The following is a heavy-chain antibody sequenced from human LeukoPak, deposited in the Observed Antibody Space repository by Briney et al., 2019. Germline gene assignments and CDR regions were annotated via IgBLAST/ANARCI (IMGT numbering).Heavy chain of an antibody. V-gene: IGHV3-9*01. J-gene: IGHJ3*02. CDR1: GFTFDDYV. D-gene: IGHD6-19*01. Sequence: PGGSLRLSCAASGFTFDDYVMHWVRQAPGKGLEWVSGISRKSGSIGYADSVKGRFTISRDNAKNSLYLQMNSLRPEDTALYYCAKAAYSSGWYSAIDIWGQGTMVTVSS. CDR3: AKAAYSSGWYSAIDI. CDR2: ISRKSGSI.